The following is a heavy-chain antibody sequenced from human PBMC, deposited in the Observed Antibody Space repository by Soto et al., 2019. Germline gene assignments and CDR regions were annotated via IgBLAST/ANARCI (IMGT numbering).Heavy chain of an antibody. CDR1: GFTLSLYT. Sequence: GGSLRLSCAASGFTLSLYTINWVRQAPGKGLEWVSSLGVSDDRFYADSVKGRFTISRDNAKNTLYLEMHGLRGEDTAVYYCARLTVIPESAPLDTDNWGQGTLVTVS. D-gene: IGHD5-18*01. J-gene: IGHJ4*02. CDR2: LGVSDDR. V-gene: IGHV3-21*06. CDR3: ARLTVIPESAPLDTDN.